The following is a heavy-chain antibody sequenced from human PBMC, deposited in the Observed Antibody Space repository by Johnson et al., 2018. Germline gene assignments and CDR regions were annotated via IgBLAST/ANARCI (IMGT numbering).Heavy chain of an antibody. V-gene: IGHV4-59*01. J-gene: IGHJ1*01. CDR3: ARGNRDFQH. Sequence: LVKPSETLSLTCTVSGGSISSYYWSWIRQPPGKGLEWIGYIYYSGSTNYNPSLKSRVTISVDTSKNQFSLKLSSVTAADTAVYYCARGNRDFQHWGQGTLVTVSS. D-gene: IGHD2/OR15-2a*01. CDR2: IYYSGST. CDR1: GGSISSYY.